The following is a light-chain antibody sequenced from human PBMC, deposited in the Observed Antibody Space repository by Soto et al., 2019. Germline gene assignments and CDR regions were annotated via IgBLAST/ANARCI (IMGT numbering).Light chain of an antibody. J-gene: IGKJ1*01. CDR2: AAS. V-gene: IGKV1-39*01. CDR1: QSIRSY. CDR3: QQYGSSPWT. Sequence: DIQMTQSPSSLSASVGDRVIISCRASQSIRSYLNWYQQKPGKAPKLLIYAASSLQSGVPSRFSGSGSGTDFTLTISRLEPEDFAVYYCQQYGSSPWTFGQGTKVDIK.